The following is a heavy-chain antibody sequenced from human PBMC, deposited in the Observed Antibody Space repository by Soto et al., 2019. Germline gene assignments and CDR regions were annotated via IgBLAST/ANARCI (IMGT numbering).Heavy chain of an antibody. Sequence: AGGSLRLSSAASGFKFSSYAMSWVRQAPGKGLEWVSAISGSGGSTYYADSVKGRFTISRDNSKNTLYLQMNSLRAEDTAVYYCAKATVTVNAFDIWGQGTMVTVSS. D-gene: IGHD4-17*01. CDR1: GFKFSSYA. CDR2: ISGSGGST. J-gene: IGHJ3*02. CDR3: AKATVTVNAFDI. V-gene: IGHV3-23*01.